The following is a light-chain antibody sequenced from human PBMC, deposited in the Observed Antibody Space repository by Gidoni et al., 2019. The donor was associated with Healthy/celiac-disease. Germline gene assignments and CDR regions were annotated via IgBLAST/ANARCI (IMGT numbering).Light chain of an antibody. J-gene: IGKJ2*01. CDR3: QQYGSSPLYT. CDR1: QSVSSSY. V-gene: IGKV3-20*01. Sequence: EIVLTQSPGTLSLSPGERATLSCRASQSVSSSYLAWYQQKPGQAHRLLIYGASSRATGIPDRFSGSGSVTDFTLTISRLEPEDFAVYYCQQYGSSPLYTFGQXTKLEIK. CDR2: GAS.